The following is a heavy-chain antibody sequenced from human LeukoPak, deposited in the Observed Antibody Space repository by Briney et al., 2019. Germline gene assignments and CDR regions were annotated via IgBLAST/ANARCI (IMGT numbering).Heavy chain of an antibody. CDR3: ARDPDPYGDSEPPDY. CDR2: ISAYNGNT. Sequence: HRASVTVSCKASGYTFTSYGISWVRQAPGQGLEWMGWISAYNGNTNYAQKLQGRVTMTTDTSTSTAYMELRSLRSDDTAVYYCARDPDPYGDSEPPDYWGQGTLVTVSS. J-gene: IGHJ4*02. V-gene: IGHV1-18*01. D-gene: IGHD4-17*01. CDR1: GYTFTSYG.